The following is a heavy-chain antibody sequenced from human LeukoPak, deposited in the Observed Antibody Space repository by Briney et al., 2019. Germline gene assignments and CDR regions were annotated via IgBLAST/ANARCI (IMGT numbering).Heavy chain of an antibody. CDR3: ARAGGGPYNWFDP. J-gene: IGHJ5*02. D-gene: IGHD6-25*01. CDR1: DGSISSGSYY. Sequence: SQTLSLTCTVSDGSISSGSYYWSWIRQPAGKGLEWIGRIYTSGSTNYNPSLKSRVTISVDTSKNQFSLKLSSVTAADTAVYYCARAGGGPYNWFDPWGQGTLVTVSS. V-gene: IGHV4-61*02. CDR2: IYTSGST.